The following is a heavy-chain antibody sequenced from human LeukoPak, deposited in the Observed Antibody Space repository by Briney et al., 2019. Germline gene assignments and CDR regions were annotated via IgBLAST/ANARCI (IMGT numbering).Heavy chain of an antibody. J-gene: IGHJ4*02. CDR2: IYYSGST. D-gene: IGHD3-16*01. CDR3: ASGLWGAAAEY. CDR1: GFSISNISGGPYY. Sequence: SETLSLTCTVSGFSISNISGGPYYWGWIRQPPGKGLEWIGSIYYSGSTYYNPSLKSRVTISVDTSKNQFSLKLSSVTAADTAVYYCASGLWGAAAEYWGQGTLVTVSS. V-gene: IGHV4-39*01.